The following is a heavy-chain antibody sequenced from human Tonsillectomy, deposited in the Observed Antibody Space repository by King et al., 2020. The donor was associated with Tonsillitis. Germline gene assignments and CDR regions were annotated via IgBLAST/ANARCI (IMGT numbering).Heavy chain of an antibody. CDR1: GGSFSGYY. D-gene: IGHD5-18*01. CDR2: INHSGST. J-gene: IGHJ3*02. V-gene: IGHV4-34*01. Sequence: VQLQQWGAGLLKPSETLSLTCAVYGGSFSGYYWSWIRQPPGKGLEWIGEINHSGSTNYNPSLKSRVTISVDTSKNQFSLKLSSVTAADTAVYYCARGPPRPGFYSSGPSRAFDIWGQGTMVTVSS. CDR3: ARGPPRPGFYSSGPSRAFDI.